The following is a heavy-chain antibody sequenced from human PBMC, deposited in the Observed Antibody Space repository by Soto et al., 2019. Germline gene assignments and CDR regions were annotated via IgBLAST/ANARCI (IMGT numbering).Heavy chain of an antibody. V-gene: IGHV7-4-1*01. J-gene: IGHJ2*01. Sequence: ASVKVSCKASGYTFTSYAMNWVRQAPGQGLEWMGWINTNTGNPTYAQGFTGRFVFSLDTSVSTAYLQICSLKAEDTAVYYCARGVRETYYDILSGSLGRSLWYFDFWGRGTLVTVSS. CDR2: INTNTGNP. CDR1: GYTFTSYA. D-gene: IGHD3-9*01. CDR3: ARGVRETYYDILSGSLGRSLWYFDF.